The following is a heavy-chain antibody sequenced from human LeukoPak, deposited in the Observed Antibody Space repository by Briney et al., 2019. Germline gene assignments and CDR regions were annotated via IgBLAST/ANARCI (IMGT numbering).Heavy chain of an antibody. J-gene: IGHJ3*02. D-gene: IGHD3-10*01. V-gene: IGHV3-30*04. CDR3: ARGQEAGLLWFGESDDAFDI. Sequence: GGSLRLSCAASGFTFSSYAMHWVRQAPGKGLEWVAAISYDGSNKYYADSVKGRFTISRDNSKNTLYLQMNSLRAEDTAVYCCARGQEAGLLWFGESDDAFDIWGQGTMVTVSS. CDR2: ISYDGSNK. CDR1: GFTFSSYA.